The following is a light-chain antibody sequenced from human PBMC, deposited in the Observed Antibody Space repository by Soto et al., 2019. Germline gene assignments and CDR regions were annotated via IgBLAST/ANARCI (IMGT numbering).Light chain of an antibody. CDR3: HLYGSSPQT. V-gene: IGKV3-20*01. J-gene: IGKJ1*01. CDR1: QTIGSTY. Sequence: EIVLTQSPGTLSLSPGERATLSCRASQTIGSTYFAWSLQNPGQAPRLLIYGASSRATGIPDRFSGSGSGTDFTLTISRLEPEDFAVYYCHLYGSSPQTFGQGTKVDNK. CDR2: GAS.